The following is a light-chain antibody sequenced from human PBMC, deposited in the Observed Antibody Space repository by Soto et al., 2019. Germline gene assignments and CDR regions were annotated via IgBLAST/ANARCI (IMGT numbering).Light chain of an antibody. CDR2: GAS. CDR1: QSIGNN. J-gene: IGKJ1*01. V-gene: IGKV3-15*01. CDR3: QQRSNWPGT. Sequence: VLTQSPATLSVSPGERATLSCRASQSIGNNLAWYQQKPGQTPRLLIYGASTRATGIPARFSGSGSGTAFTLTISSLEPEDFAVYYCQQRSNWPGTFGQGTKVEIK.